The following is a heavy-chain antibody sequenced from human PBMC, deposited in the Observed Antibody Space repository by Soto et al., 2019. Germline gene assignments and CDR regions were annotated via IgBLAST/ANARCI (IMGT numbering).Heavy chain of an antibody. J-gene: IGHJ5*02. V-gene: IGHV5-10-1*01. Sequence: VESLKISCTGFGYTFTTFWISWVRQMPGRGLEWMGRIDPRDSYTNYSPSFQGHVTLSVDKSVSTAFLQWGSLKASDTAIYYCARLYCSSSTCDSWFDPWGQGTLVTVSS. CDR2: IDPRDSYT. CDR3: ARLYCSSSTCDSWFDP. D-gene: IGHD2-2*01. CDR1: GYTFTTFW.